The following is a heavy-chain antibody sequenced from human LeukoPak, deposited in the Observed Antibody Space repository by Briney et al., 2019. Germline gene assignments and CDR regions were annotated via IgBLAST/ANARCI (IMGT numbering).Heavy chain of an antibody. J-gene: IGHJ4*02. V-gene: IGHV1-46*01. D-gene: IGHD3-10*01. CDR3: ARGGYYYDSGGYYNHFDY. CDR1: GYTFTSYY. Sequence: ASVKVSCKASGYTFTSYYIHWVRQAHGQGLEWMGVFNPNTGRPTYAQKFQGRVTMTSDTSTNTVYMEFSSLRSEDTAVYYCARGGYYYDSGGYYNHFDYWGQGTLVTVSS. CDR2: FNPNTGRP.